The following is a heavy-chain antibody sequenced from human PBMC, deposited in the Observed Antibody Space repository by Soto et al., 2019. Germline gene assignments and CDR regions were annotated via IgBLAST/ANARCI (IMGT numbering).Heavy chain of an antibody. V-gene: IGHV3-23*01. J-gene: IGHJ6*02. Sequence: GGSLRLSCAASGFTFSSYAMSWVRQAPGKGLEWVSAISGSGGSTYYADSAKGRFTISRDNSKNTLYLQMNSLRAEDTAVYYCARAMVRGVIINGYYYGMDVWGQGTTVTVSS. CDR1: GFTFSSYA. D-gene: IGHD3-10*01. CDR2: ISGSGGST. CDR3: ARAMVRGVIINGYYYGMDV.